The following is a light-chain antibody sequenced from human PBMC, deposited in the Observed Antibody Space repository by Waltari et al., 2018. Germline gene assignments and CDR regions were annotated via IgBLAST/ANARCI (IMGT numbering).Light chain of an antibody. CDR2: YTN. CDR3: QQGDNYPVT. J-gene: IGKJ3*01. Sequence: IQMSQSPSSLSASVGDRVTITCRASQGIGSYLHWYQQKAAKAPKLLIYYTNTLASGVPSRFSGSGSGTEFTLTISSLQPEDFATYYCQQGDNYPVTFGPGTKLDIK. CDR1: QGIGSY. V-gene: IGKV1D-13*01.